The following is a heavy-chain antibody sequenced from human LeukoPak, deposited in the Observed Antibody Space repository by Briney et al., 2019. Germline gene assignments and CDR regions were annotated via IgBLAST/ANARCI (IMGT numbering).Heavy chain of an antibody. Sequence: SETLSLTCAVSGYSISSGYYWGWIRQPPGKGLEWIGSIYHSGSTYYNPSLKSRVTISVDTSKNQFSLKLSSVTAADTAVYYCARQLYDFWSGYSTWFNPWGQGTLVTVSS. CDR2: IYHSGST. D-gene: IGHD3-3*01. J-gene: IGHJ5*02. CDR1: GYSISSGYY. V-gene: IGHV4-38-2*01. CDR3: ARQLYDFWSGYSTWFNP.